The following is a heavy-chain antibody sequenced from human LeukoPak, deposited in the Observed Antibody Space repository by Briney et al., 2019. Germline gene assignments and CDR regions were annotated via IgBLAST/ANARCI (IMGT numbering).Heavy chain of an antibody. CDR3: AREKYYDFWSGYRHFDY. CDR1: GGSISSYY. Sequence: PSETLSLTCTVSGGSISSYYWSWIRQPPGKGLEWIGYIYYSGSTNYNPSLKSRVTMSVDTSKNQFSLKLSSVTAADTAVYYCAREKYYDFWSGYRHFDYWGQGTLVTVSS. CDR2: IYYSGST. D-gene: IGHD3-3*01. J-gene: IGHJ4*02. V-gene: IGHV4-59*12.